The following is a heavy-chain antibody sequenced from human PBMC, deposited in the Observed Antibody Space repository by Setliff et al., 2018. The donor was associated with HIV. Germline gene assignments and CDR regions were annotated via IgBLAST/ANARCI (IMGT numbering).Heavy chain of an antibody. V-gene: IGHV3-30*02. CDR2: IRYDGSST. CDR3: ARGVRGVVNGMDV. D-gene: IGHD3-10*01. CDR1: GFTFSTYG. J-gene: IGHJ6*02. Sequence: PGGSLRLSCGASGFTFSTYGMQWVRQAPGKGLEWVAFIRYDGSSTSYADSVKGRFTISRDNAKNTLYLQMNSLRAEDTAVYYCARGVRGVVNGMDVWGQGTTVTVSS.